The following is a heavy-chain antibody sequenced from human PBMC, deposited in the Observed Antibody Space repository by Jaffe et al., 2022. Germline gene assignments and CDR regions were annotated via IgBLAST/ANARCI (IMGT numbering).Heavy chain of an antibody. V-gene: IGHV3-48*01. CDR3: ARIGYCSGGSCLSFDY. CDR2: ISSSSSTI. D-gene: IGHD2-15*01. CDR1: GFTFSSYS. J-gene: IGHJ4*02. Sequence: EVQLVESGGGLVQPGGSLRLSCAASGFTFSSYSMNWVRQAPGKGLEWVSYISSSSSTIYYADSVKGRFTISRDNAKNSLYLQMNSLRAEDTAVYYCARIGYCSGGSCLSFDYWGQGTLVTVSS.